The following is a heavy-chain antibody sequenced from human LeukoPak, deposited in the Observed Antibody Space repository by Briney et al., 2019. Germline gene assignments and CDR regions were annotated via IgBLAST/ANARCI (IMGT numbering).Heavy chain of an antibody. J-gene: IGHJ6*03. V-gene: IGHV4-38-2*01. CDR1: GYSISNGYY. D-gene: IGHD6-13*01. Sequence: PSETLSLTCAVSGYSISNGYYWGWIRQPPGKGLEWIGEINHSGSTNYNPSLKSRVTISVDTSKNQFSLKLSSVTAADTAVYYCARGSSSWYPYYYYMDVWGKGTTVTVSS. CDR2: INHSGST. CDR3: ARGSSSWYPYYYYMDV.